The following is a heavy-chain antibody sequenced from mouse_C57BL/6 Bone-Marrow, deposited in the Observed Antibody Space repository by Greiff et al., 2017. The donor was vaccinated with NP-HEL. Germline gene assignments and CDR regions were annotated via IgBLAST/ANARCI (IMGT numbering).Heavy chain of an antibody. V-gene: IGHV3-6*01. D-gene: IGHD1-1*01. Sequence: VQLKESGPGLVKPSQSLSLTCSVTGYSITSGYYWNWIRQFPGNKLEWMGYISYDGSNNYNPSLKNRISITRDTSKNQFFLKLNSVTTEDTATYYCASHGSSYDYAMDYWGQGTSVTVSS. J-gene: IGHJ4*01. CDR1: GYSITSGYY. CDR2: ISYDGSN. CDR3: ASHGSSYDYAMDY.